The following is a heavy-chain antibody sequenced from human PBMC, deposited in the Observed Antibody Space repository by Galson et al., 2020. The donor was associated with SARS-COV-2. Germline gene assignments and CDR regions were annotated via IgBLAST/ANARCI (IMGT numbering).Heavy chain of an antibody. V-gene: IGHV3-23*01. CDR3: VRGGSWNFDSWFDP. J-gene: IGHJ5*02. D-gene: IGHD1-7*01. CDR2: ISGSGDST. Sequence: GGSLRLSCAASGLIFSNYAMSWVRQAPGKGLECVSVISGSGDSTKYADSVRGRFTISRDNSKKTLFLQMNSLRAEDTVVYYCVRGGSWNFDSWFDPWGQGTLVAVSS. CDR1: GLIFSNYA.